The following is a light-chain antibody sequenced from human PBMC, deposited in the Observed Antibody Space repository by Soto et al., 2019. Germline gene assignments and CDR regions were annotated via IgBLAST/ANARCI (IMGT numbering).Light chain of an antibody. J-gene: IGKJ4*01. Sequence: EIVLTQSPATLSVSPGERATLSCRASQSVSSNLAWYQQKPDQAPSLLIYDISARATGIPTRFSGSGSGTEFTLTISSLQSEDFAVYYCQQYNDWPLTFGGGTKVDIK. CDR1: QSVSSN. CDR3: QQYNDWPLT. CDR2: DIS. V-gene: IGKV3D-15*01.